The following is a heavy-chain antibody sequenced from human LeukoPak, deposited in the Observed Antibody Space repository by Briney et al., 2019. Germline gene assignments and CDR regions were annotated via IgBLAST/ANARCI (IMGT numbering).Heavy chain of an antibody. CDR2: ISSSSSYI. V-gene: IGHV3-21*01. D-gene: IGHD1-26*01. J-gene: IGHJ4*02. Sequence: GGSLRLSCAASGFTFSSYSMNWVRQAPGKGLEWVSSISSSSSYIYYADSVKGRFTISRDNAKNSLYLQMNSLRAEDTAAYYCARDKWELLAFDYWGQGTLVTVSS. CDR1: GFTFSSYS. CDR3: ARDKWELLAFDY.